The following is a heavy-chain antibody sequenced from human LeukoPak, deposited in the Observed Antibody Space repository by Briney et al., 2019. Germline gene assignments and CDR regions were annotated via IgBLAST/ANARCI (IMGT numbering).Heavy chain of an antibody. D-gene: IGHD3-22*01. CDR2: IYYSGNT. CDR3: ARLNDRPAGLQPLLGPFDI. J-gene: IGHJ3*02. CDR1: GGSMTRYY. Sequence: PSETLSLTCTVSGGSMTRYYWSWIRQSPEKRLEWIESIYYSGNTNYNPSLKSRITISVDTSKNQFSLRLSSVTAADTAVYHCARLNDRPAGLQPLLGPFDIWGQGTLVTVSS. V-gene: IGHV4-59*01.